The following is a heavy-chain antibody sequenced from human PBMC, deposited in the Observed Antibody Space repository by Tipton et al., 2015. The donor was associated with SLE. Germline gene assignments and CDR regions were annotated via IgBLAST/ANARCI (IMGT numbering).Heavy chain of an antibody. D-gene: IGHD6-19*01. J-gene: IGHJ4*02. V-gene: IGHV4-39*01. Sequence: TLSLTCSVSGGSFTSSDYYWGWIRQPPGKGLEWIGNILYSGSTSYNPSLKSRVTISVDTSNNQFSLKVSSVTAADTAVYYCARLQYSSGPFDYWGQGTLVTVSS. CDR3: ARLQYSSGPFDY. CDR2: ILYSGST. CDR1: GGSFTSSDYY.